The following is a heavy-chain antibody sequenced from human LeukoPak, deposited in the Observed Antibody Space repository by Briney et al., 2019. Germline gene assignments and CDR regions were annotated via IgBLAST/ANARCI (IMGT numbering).Heavy chain of an antibody. D-gene: IGHD3-22*01. J-gene: IGHJ3*02. CDR1: GDSISSCY. CDR2: IYYSGST. V-gene: IGHV4-59*08. Sequence: PSETLSLTCTVSGDSISSCYWSWIRQPPGKGLEWIGYIYYSGSTNYNPSLKSRVTISVDTSKNQFSLKLSSVTAADTAVYYCARHPYYYDSSGYYFSDAFDIWGQGTMVTVSS. CDR3: ARHPYYYDSSGYYFSDAFDI.